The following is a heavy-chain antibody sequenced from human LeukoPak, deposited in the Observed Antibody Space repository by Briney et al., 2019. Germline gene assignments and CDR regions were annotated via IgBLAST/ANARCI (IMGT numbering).Heavy chain of an antibody. CDR2: IYTSGST. J-gene: IGHJ5*02. D-gene: IGHD4-17*01. V-gene: IGHV4-61*02. CDR1: GGSISSGSYY. Sequence: PSETLSLTCTVSGGSISSGSYYWSWIRQPAWKGLEWIGRIYTSGSTSYNPSLKTRVTMSVDTSKNQFSLKLSSVTAADTAVYYCARGPLTMTRGFDPWGQGTLVTVSS. CDR3: ARGPLTMTRGFDP.